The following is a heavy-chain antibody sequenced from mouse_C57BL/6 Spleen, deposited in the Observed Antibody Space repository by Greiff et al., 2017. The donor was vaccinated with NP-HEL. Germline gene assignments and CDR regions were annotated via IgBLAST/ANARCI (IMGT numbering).Heavy chain of an antibody. V-gene: IGHV6-3*01. CDR3: TVKLTTWFAY. CDR2: IRLKSDNYAT. CDR1: GFTFSNYW. J-gene: IGHJ3*01. Sequence: EVQLQESGGGLVQPGGSMKLSCVASGFTFSNYWMNWVRQSPEKGLEWVAQIRLKSDNYATHYAESVKGRFTISRDDSKSSVYLQMNNLRAEDTGIYYCTVKLTTWFAYWGQGTLVTVSA.